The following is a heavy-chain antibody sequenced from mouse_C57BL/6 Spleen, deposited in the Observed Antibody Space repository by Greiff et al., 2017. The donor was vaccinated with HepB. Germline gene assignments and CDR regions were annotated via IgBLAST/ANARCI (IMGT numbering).Heavy chain of an antibody. CDR1: GYAFSSSW. V-gene: IGHV1-82*01. Sequence: QVQLQQSGPELVKPGASVKISCKASGYAFSSSWMNWVKQRPGKGLEWIGRIYPGDGDTNYNGKFKGKATLTADKSSSTAYMQHSSLTSEDSAVYFCAREYYGSRYPWFAYWGQGTLVTVSA. CDR2: IYPGDGDT. CDR3: AREYYGSRYPWFAY. J-gene: IGHJ3*01. D-gene: IGHD1-1*01.